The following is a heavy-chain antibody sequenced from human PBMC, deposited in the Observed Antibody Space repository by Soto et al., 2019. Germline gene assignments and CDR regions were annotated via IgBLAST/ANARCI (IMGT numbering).Heavy chain of an antibody. Sequence: QVQLVESGGGVVQPGRSLRLSCAASEFTFSNFGMHWVRLAPGKGLEWVAVIYYDGSNEYYADSVKGRFTISRDNSKNTLYLQMNSLRAEDTAVYYCARVDVVVAPDAFDIWGQGTMVTVSS. CDR3: ARVDVVVAPDAFDI. CDR2: IYYDGSNE. J-gene: IGHJ3*02. V-gene: IGHV3-33*01. D-gene: IGHD2-15*01. CDR1: EFTFSNFG.